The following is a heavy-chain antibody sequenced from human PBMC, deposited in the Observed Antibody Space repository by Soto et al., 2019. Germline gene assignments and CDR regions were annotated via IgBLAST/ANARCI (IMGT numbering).Heavy chain of an antibody. D-gene: IGHD6-13*01. J-gene: IGHJ4*02. V-gene: IGHV4-39*01. CDR1: GGSISSSSYY. CDR3: ASSSTRRYSSSWYETPVGLIGYFDY. Sequence: SETLSLTCTVSGGSISSSSYYWGWIHQPPGKGLEWIGSIYYSGSTYYNPSLKSRVTISVDTSKNQFSLKLSSVTAADTAVYYCASSSTRRYSSSWYETPVGLIGYFDYWGQGTLVTVSS. CDR2: IYYSGST.